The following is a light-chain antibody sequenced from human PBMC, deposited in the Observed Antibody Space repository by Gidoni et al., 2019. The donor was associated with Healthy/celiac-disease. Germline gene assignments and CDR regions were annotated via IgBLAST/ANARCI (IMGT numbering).Light chain of an antibody. CDR1: SSDVGGYHY. CDR2: EVS. CDR3: SSYAGSNNVV. J-gene: IGLJ2*01. Sequence: QSALTQPPSASGSPGQSVTIPCTGTSSDVGGYHYVSWYQQHPGKAPKLMIYEVSKRPSGVPDRFSGYKSGNTASLTVSGLQAEDEADYYCSSYAGSNNVVFGGGTKLTVL. V-gene: IGLV2-8*01.